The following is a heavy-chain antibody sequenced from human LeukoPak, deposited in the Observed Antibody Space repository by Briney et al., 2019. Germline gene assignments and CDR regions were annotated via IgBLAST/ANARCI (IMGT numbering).Heavy chain of an antibody. CDR3: ANQKTGSSSWSMIYYFDY. CDR1: GFTFSSYA. D-gene: IGHD6-13*01. CDR2: ISGSGGST. V-gene: IGHV3-23*01. Sequence: GRSLRLSCAASGFTFSSYAMSWVRQAPGKGLEWVSAISGSGGSTYYADSVKGRFTISRDNSKNTLYLQMNSLRAEDTAVYYCANQKTGSSSWSMIYYFDYWGQGTLVTVSS. J-gene: IGHJ4*02.